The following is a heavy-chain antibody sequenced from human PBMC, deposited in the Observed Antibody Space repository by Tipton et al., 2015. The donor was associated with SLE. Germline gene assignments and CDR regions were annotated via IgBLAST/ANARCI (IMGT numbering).Heavy chain of an antibody. CDR3: ARGLSLRQRITIFGVVHWFDP. V-gene: IGHV4-31*03. CDR1: GGSISSGGYY. J-gene: IGHJ5*02. Sequence: TLSLTCTVSGGSISSGGYYWSWIRQHPGKGLEWIGYIYTSGSTNYNPSLKSRVTISVDTSKNQFSLKLSSVTAADTAVYYCARGLSLRQRITIFGVVHWFDPWGQGTLVTVSS. CDR2: IYTSGST. D-gene: IGHD3-3*01.